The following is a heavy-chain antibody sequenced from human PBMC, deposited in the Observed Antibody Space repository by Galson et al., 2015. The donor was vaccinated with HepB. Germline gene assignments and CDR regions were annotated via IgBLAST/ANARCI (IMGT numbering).Heavy chain of an antibody. CDR2: ISYDGRNQ. Sequence: SLRLSCAASGFTFSSYAMHWVRQAPGKGLEWVAVISYDGRNQNYADSVMGRFTISRDNSKDTVYLQRSSLRADDTAVYYCARDSGYVSGWYAGRGGFDYWGQGTLVTVSS. D-gene: IGHD6-19*01. CDR1: GFTFSSYA. V-gene: IGHV3-30*04. CDR3: ARDSGYVSGWYAGRGGFDY. J-gene: IGHJ4*02.